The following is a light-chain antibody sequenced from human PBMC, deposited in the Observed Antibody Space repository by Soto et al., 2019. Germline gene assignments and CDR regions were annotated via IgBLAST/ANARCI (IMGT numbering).Light chain of an antibody. Sequence: IVMTQSPATLSVSPWERATFSCRASQNIYSNIAWYQQRPGQAPRLLIYRASTRATGVPARFSGSGSGTEFTLTISSLQSEDFAVYSCLQYHNLWAFGQGTKVDI. CDR2: RAS. J-gene: IGKJ1*01. CDR3: LQYHNLWA. CDR1: QNIYSN. V-gene: IGKV3-15*01.